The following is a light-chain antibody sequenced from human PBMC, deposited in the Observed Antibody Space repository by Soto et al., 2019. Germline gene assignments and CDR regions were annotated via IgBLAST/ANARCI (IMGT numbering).Light chain of an antibody. CDR3: QSYANLLRGAVV. Sequence: QSVLTQPPSVSGAPGQRVTISCTGSTSNIGAGYDVHWYQHLPGTAPKLLIYANTYRPSGVPDRFSGSKSGTSASLAITGLHAHYYSHYYSQSYANLLRGAVVFGRRTKLTLL. CDR2: ANT. CDR1: TSNIGAGYD. J-gene: IGLJ2*01. V-gene: IGLV1-40*01.